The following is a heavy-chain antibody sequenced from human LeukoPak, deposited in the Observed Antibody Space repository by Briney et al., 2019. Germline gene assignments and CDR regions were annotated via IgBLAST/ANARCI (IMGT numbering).Heavy chain of an antibody. Sequence: PSDTLSLTCAVSGYSISSSNWWGWIRQPPGKGLEWIGYIYYSGTTYYNPSLKSRVTMSVDTSKNQFSLKLSSVTAADTAVYYCARHFLSHYYDSSGYYSPVYYFDYWGQGTLVTVSS. V-gene: IGHV4-28*01. CDR3: ARHFLSHYYDSSGYYSPVYYFDY. J-gene: IGHJ4*02. D-gene: IGHD3-22*01. CDR1: GYSISSSNW. CDR2: IYYSGTT.